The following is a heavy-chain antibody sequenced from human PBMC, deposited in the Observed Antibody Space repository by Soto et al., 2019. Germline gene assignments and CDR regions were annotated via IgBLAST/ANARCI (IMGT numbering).Heavy chain of an antibody. CDR2: ISYDGSNK. Sequence: QVQLVESGGGVDQPGRSLRLSCAASGFTFSRYGMHWVRQAPGKGMEWVAVISYDGSNKYYADSVKGRFTISRDNSKNTLYLQMNSLRAEDTAVYYCAKDQAYSGRWGSLDYWGQGTLVTVSS. D-gene: IGHD5-12*01. CDR1: GFTFSRYG. J-gene: IGHJ4*02. V-gene: IGHV3-30*18. CDR3: AKDQAYSGRWGSLDY.